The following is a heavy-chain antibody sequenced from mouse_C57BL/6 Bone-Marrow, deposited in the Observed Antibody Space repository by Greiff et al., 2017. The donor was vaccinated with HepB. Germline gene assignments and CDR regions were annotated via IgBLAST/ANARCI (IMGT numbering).Heavy chain of an antibody. CDR2: IYPRSGNT. V-gene: IGHV1-81*01. CDR3: ARSRDGYWYFDV. Sequence: VKLQESGAELARPGASVKLSCKASGYTFTSYGISWVKQRTGQGLEWIGEIYPRSGNTYYNEKFKGKATLTADKSSSTAYMELRSLTSEDSAVYFCARSRDGYWYFDVWGTGTTVTVSS. D-gene: IGHD2-3*01. CDR1: GYTFTSYG. J-gene: IGHJ1*03.